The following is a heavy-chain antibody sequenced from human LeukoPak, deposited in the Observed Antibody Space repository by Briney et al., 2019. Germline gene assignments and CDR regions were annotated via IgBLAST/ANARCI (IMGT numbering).Heavy chain of an antibody. CDR2: IYYSGST. V-gene: IGHV4-59*01. J-gene: IGHJ4*02. Sequence: SETLSLTCTVSGGSISSYYWSWIRQPPGKGLEWIGYIYYSGSTNYNPSLKSRVTISLDTSKNLFSLKLSSVTAADTAVYYCATYLFRGDTHYFDYWGQGIVVTVSS. CDR3: ATYLFRGDTHYFDY. D-gene: IGHD3-10*01. CDR1: GGSISSYY.